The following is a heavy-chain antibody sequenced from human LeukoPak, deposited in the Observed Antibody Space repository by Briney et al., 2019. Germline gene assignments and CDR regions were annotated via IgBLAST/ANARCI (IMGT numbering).Heavy chain of an antibody. D-gene: IGHD5-12*01. CDR3: ARMGGYSGYATH. V-gene: IGHV4-59*08. J-gene: IGHJ4*02. CDR2: IYSSGSA. CDR1: GGPISPYY. Sequence: TXSLTXTVSGGPISPYYXSWIRQPPGKGLEWIGYIYSSGSANYNPSLKSRVTISVDTSKNQFSLKLSSVTAADTAVYYCARMGGYSGYATHWGQGTLVTVSS.